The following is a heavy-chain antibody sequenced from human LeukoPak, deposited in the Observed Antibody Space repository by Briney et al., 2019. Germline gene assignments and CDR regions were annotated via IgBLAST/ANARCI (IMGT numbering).Heavy chain of an antibody. V-gene: IGHV3-48*03. D-gene: IGHD4-17*01. CDR2: ISSSGSTI. CDR1: GITFSSYE. Sequence: PGGSLRLSCAASGITFSSYEMNWVRQAPGKGLEWVSYISSSGSTIFYADSVRGRFTISRDNAKNSLYLQMNSLRAEDTAVYYCAGGDGDYDYFDYWGQGILVTVSS. J-gene: IGHJ4*02. CDR3: AGGDGDYDYFDY.